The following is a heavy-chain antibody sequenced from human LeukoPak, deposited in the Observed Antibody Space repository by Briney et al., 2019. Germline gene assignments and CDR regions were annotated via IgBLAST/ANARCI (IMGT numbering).Heavy chain of an antibody. CDR2: IYGGGDT. J-gene: IGHJ4*02. V-gene: IGHV3-53*01. Sequence: PGGSLRLSCAASGFTVPDNYMNWVRQSSGKGLEWVSVIYGGGDTNYADSVKGRFIISRDTSKNTVYLQMNSLGAEDTAVYYCAKDRSGSGSYYPDYWGQGTLVTVSS. D-gene: IGHD3-10*01. CDR3: AKDRSGSGSYYPDY. CDR1: GFTVPDNY.